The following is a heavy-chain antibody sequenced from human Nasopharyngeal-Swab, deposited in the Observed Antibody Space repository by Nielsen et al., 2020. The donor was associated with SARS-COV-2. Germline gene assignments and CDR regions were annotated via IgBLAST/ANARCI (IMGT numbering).Heavy chain of an antibody. D-gene: IGHD3-3*01. CDR3: ARRFTDTIFGANNYYFDY. CDR1: GGSISSGGYY. Sequence: LRLSCTVSGGSISSGGYYWGWIRQHPGKGLEWIGYIYYSGSTYYNPSLKSRVTISVDTSKNQFSLKLSSVTAADTAVYYCARRFTDTIFGANNYYFDYWGQGTLVTVSS. J-gene: IGHJ4*02. CDR2: IYYSGST. V-gene: IGHV4-31*03.